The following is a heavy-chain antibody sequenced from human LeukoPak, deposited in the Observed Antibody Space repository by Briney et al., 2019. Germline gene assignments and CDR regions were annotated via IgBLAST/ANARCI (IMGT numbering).Heavy chain of an antibody. V-gene: IGHV5-51*01. J-gene: IGHJ4*02. D-gene: IGHD4-17*01. CDR2: VYPGDSDT. CDR1: GYTFTTYW. Sequence: ASVKVSCKASGYTFTTYWIAWVRQLPGKGLEWMGRVYPGDSDTTYSPSFQGQVTISADRSINTAYLQWSSLKASDTAMYYCARQRDYGDSIYSRYFDFWGQETLVTVSS. CDR3: ARQRDYGDSIYSRYFDF.